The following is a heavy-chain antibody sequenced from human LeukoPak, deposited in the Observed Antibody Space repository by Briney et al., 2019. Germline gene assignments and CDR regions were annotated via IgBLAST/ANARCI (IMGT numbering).Heavy chain of an antibody. CDR2: IYHSGST. Sequence: SETLSLTCAVSGGSISSSNWWSWVRQPPGKGLEWIGEIYHSGSTNYNPSLKSRVTISVDTSKNQFSLKLSSVTAADTAVYYCARVGYYGSGSLLLDYWGQGTLVTVSS. J-gene: IGHJ4*02. V-gene: IGHV4-4*02. CDR1: GGSISSSNW. CDR3: ARVGYYGSGSLLLDY. D-gene: IGHD3-10*01.